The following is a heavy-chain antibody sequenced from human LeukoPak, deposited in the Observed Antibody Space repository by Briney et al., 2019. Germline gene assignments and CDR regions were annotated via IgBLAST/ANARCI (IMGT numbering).Heavy chain of an antibody. CDR2: ISAYNGNT. D-gene: IGHD1-26*01. J-gene: IGHJ6*02. V-gene: IGHV1-18*01. CDR1: GYTFTSYG. Sequence: PGASVKVSCKASGYTFTSYGISWVRQAPGQGLEWMGWISAYNGNTNYAQKLQGRATMTTDTSTSTAYMELRSLRSDDTAVYYCARDKVGATRYYYGMDVWGQGTTVTVSS. CDR3: ARDKVGATRYYYGMDV.